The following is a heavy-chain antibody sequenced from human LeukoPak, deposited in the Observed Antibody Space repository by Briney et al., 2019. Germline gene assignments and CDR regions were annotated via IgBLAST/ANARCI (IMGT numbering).Heavy chain of an antibody. CDR3: ARQTDILTAYYDY. CDR1: GFTFSSYA. J-gene: IGHJ4*02. V-gene: IGHV3-33*08. Sequence: GGSLRLSCAASGFTFSSYAIHWVRQAPGKGLEWVAIIWYDGSNKYYADSVKGRFTISRDNSKNTLYLQMNSLRAEDTAVYYCARQTDILTAYYDYWGQGTLVTVSS. D-gene: IGHD3-9*01. CDR2: IWYDGSNK.